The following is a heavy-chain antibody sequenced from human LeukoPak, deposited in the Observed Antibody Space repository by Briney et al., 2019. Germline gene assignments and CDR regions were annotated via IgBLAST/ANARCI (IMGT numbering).Heavy chain of an antibody. D-gene: IGHD4-17*01. J-gene: IGHJ4*02. CDR3: ARDYGDYIFDY. CDR2: INQDGSEK. CDR1: GFTFDDYW. Sequence: GGSLRLSCAASGFTFDDYWMSWVRQAPGQGLEWVANINQDGSEKYYLDSAKGRFTISRDNARNSLYLQVNSLRAEDTAVYYCARDYGDYIFDYWGQGTLVTVSS. V-gene: IGHV3-7*01.